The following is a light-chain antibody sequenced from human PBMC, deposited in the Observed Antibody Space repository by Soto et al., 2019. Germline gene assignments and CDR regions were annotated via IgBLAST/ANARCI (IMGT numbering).Light chain of an antibody. CDR2: KAS. J-gene: IGKJ4*01. CDR1: QSISSW. CDR3: QQYNSYWKT. Sequence: DIQMTQSPSTLSASVGDRVTITCRASQSISSWLAWYQQKPGKATKLLIYKASSLESGVPSRFSGSGSGTEVTLTISSLQPDDFATDYCQQYNSYWKTFGGGTKVA. V-gene: IGKV1-5*03.